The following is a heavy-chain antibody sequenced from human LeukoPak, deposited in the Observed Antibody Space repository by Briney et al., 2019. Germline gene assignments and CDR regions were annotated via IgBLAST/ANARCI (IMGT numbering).Heavy chain of an antibody. V-gene: IGHV4-34*01. Sequence: PSETLSLTCAVYGGSFSGYYWSWIRQPPGKGLEWIGEINHSGSTNYNPSLKSRVTMSLDTSKNQFSLKLSSVTAADTAVYYCARRAIVVVVAAKGGWFDPWGQGTLVTVSS. D-gene: IGHD2-15*01. CDR2: INHSGST. CDR1: GGSFSGYY. J-gene: IGHJ5*02. CDR3: ARRAIVVVVAAKGGWFDP.